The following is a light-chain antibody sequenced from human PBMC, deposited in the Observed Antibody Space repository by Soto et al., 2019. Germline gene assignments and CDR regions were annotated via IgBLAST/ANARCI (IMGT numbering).Light chain of an antibody. CDR3: MQALQTPWT. J-gene: IGKJ1*01. CDR1: QSLLHSNGYNY. Sequence: DIVMTQSPLSLPDTPGEPASISCRSSQSLLHSNGYNYLDWYLQKPGQSPQLLIYLGSNRSSGVPDRFSGSGSGTDFTLKISRVEAEDVGVYYCMQALQTPWTFGQGTKVDIK. V-gene: IGKV2-28*01. CDR2: LGS.